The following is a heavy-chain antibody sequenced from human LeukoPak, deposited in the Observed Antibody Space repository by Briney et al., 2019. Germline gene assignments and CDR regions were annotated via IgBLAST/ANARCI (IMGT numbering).Heavy chain of an antibody. J-gene: IGHJ4*02. CDR2: IGTAGDT. CDR1: GFTFSSYD. V-gene: IGHV3-13*01. D-gene: IGHD3-16*02. CDR3: ARGTYYDYVWGSYRYTGFDY. Sequence: GGSLRLSCAASGFTFSSYDMHWVRQATGKGLEWVSAIGTAGDTYYPGSVKGRFTISRENAKNSLYLQMNSLRAGDTAVYYYARGTYYDYVWGSYRYTGFDYWGQGTLVTVSS.